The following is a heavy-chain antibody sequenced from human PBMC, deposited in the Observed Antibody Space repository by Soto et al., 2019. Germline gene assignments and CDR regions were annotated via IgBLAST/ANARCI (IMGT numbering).Heavy chain of an antibody. V-gene: IGHV4-39*01. D-gene: IGHD2-15*01. J-gene: IGHJ4*02. CDR3: ARGGGGYCSGGSCQVDY. CDR2: IYYDGNT. Sequence: SGTLSLTCTVSGDSITSSSHYWGWIRQPPGKGLECIANIYYDGNTYYNPSLKSRVAISLDTSKNQFSLRLNSVTAADTAVYYCARGGGGYCSGGSCQVDYWGQGTLVTVSS. CDR1: GDSITSSSHY.